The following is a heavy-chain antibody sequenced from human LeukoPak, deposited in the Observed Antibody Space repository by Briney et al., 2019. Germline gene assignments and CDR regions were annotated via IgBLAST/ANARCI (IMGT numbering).Heavy chain of an antibody. D-gene: IGHD6-19*01. CDR1: GGSINNYN. CDR2: IHTSGST. Sequence: SETLSLTCTVSGGSINNYNWCWLRQPAGKGLEWIGQIHTSGSTNYNPPLKSRVTMSIDTPENQLSLTIRSVTAADTAVYYCSRRDISSGWSFDYWGQGTLVTVSS. V-gene: IGHV4-4*07. J-gene: IGHJ4*02. CDR3: SRRDISSGWSFDY.